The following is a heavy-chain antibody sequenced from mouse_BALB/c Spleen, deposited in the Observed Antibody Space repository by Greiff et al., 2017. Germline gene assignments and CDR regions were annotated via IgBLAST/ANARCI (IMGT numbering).Heavy chain of an antibody. CDR2: ISSGSSTI. CDR1: GFTFSSFG. Sequence: EVKLMESGGGLVQPGGSRKLSCAASGFTFSSFGMHWVRQAPEKGLEWVAYISSGSSTIYYADTVKGRFTISRDNPKNTLFLQMTSLRSEDTAMYYCARWATATLDYWGQGTTLTVSS. CDR3: ARWATATLDY. V-gene: IGHV5-17*02. D-gene: IGHD1-2*01. J-gene: IGHJ2*01.